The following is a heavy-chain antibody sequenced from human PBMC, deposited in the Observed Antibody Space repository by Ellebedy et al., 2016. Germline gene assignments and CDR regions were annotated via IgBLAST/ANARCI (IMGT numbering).Heavy chain of an antibody. CDR3: ARSVQFGFDL. CDR1: GFTFSPYS. CDR2: IIGNSRTI. D-gene: IGHD3-10*01. V-gene: IGHV3-48*04. J-gene: IGHJ3*01. Sequence: GESLKISXAASGFTFSPYSMNWVRQAPGKGLEWVSYIIGNSRTIYYADSVKGRFTISRDNAKNSVFLQINSLRPEDTAVYYCARSVQFGFDLWGQGTMVTVSS.